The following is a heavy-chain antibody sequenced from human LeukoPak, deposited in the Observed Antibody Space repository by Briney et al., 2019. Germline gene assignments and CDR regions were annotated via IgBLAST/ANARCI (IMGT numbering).Heavy chain of an antibody. Sequence: ASVKVSCKASGYTFTGYYMHWVRQAPGQGLEWMGWINPNSGGTNYAQKFQGRVTMTRDTSISTAYMELSRLRSDDTAVYYCARDRQWLAGGWFDPWGQGTLVTVSS. D-gene: IGHD6-19*01. CDR2: INPNSGGT. V-gene: IGHV1-2*02. J-gene: IGHJ5*02. CDR3: ARDRQWLAGGWFDP. CDR1: GYTFTGYY.